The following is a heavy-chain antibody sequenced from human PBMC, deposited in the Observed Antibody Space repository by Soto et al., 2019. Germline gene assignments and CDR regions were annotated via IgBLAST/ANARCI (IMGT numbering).Heavy chain of an antibody. Sequence: QVQLQESGPGLVKPSETLSLTCNVSGGSLKTYNWSWIRKPPGKGLEWIGYIYHSGRTNYNPSFQSRATISVDTSKNQFSLRLSSVTPADTAVYYCARVIRAVGVPFDFWGQGTLVTVSS. CDR3: ARVIRAVGVPFDF. D-gene: IGHD2-8*01. V-gene: IGHV4-59*01. CDR1: GGSLKTYN. CDR2: IYHSGRT. J-gene: IGHJ4*02.